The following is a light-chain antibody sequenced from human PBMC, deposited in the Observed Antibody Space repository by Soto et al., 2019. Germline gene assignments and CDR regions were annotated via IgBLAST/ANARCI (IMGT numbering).Light chain of an antibody. CDR1: QSVTSK. V-gene: IGKV3-15*01. CDR2: GAS. J-gene: IGKJ5*01. CDR3: QQYDNWPPIT. Sequence: EIVMTPSPATLSVSPGERATLSCRASQSVTSKLAWYQQTPGQAPRLLIYGASTRATGIPARFSGSGSGTEFTLTISSLQSEDLAFYYGQQYDNWPPITGGQGTRLEIK.